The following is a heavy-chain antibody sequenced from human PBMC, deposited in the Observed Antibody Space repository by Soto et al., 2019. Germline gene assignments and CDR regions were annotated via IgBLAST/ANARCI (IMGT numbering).Heavy chain of an antibody. D-gene: IGHD6-25*01. Sequence: QVQLVESGGGVVQPGRSLRLSCAASGFTFNNDGMHWVRQAPGKGLEWLAVIWNDGSNNYYANSVKGRFTISRDNSKNTQYLQMHSLRAEDAAVYYCARRQIPPPTRGAANARGGMDVWGQGTTVTVSS. J-gene: IGHJ6*02. CDR3: ARRQIPPPTRGAANARGGMDV. CDR2: IWNDGSNN. V-gene: IGHV3-33*01. CDR1: GFTFNNDG.